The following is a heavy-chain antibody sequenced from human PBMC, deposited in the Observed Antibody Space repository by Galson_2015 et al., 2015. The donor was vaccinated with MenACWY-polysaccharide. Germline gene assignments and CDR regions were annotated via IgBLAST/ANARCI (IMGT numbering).Heavy chain of an antibody. CDR1: GSRFSNSG. CDR3: AREGSRIVFHAFDT. V-gene: IGHV3-33*01. CDR2: IQYDGSNK. D-gene: IGHD6-13*01. Sequence: ALRLCCAASGSRFSNSGLHWVRQAPGKGLEWVAVIQYDGSNKVYADSVKGRFTISRDNSKNTVFLEMNTLGVEDTAVYYCAREGSRIVFHAFDTWGQGTMVTVSS. J-gene: IGHJ3*02.